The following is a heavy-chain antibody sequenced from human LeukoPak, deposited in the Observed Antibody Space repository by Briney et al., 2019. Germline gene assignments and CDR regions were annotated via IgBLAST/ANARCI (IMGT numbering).Heavy chain of an antibody. V-gene: IGHV3-11*04. CDR2: ISSSGSTI. CDR3: ARDSNYGYGGYYYYYMDV. Sequence: GGSLRLSCAASGFTFSDYYMSWIRHAPGKGLEWVSYISSSGSTIYYADSVKGRFTISRDNAKNSLYLQMNSLRAEDTAVYYCARDSNYGYGGYYYYYMDVWGKGTTVTVSS. J-gene: IGHJ6*03. CDR1: GFTFSDYY. D-gene: IGHD5-18*01.